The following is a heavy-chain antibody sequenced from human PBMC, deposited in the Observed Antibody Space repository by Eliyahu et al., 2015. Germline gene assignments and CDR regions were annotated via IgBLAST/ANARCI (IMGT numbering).Heavy chain of an antibody. J-gene: IGHJ4*02. CDR1: GFTFRSYW. CDR3: ARGGGYIYGSLDY. CDR2: INGDGRST. D-gene: IGHD5-18*01. V-gene: IGHV3-74*01. Sequence: EVQLVESGGGLVQPGGSQRLSCAASGFTFRSYWMHWVRQAPGKGLVWVSSINGDGRSTYYADSVKGRFTISRDNAKNTLYLQMNSLRAEDTAVYYCARGGGYIYGSLDYWGQGTLVTVSS.